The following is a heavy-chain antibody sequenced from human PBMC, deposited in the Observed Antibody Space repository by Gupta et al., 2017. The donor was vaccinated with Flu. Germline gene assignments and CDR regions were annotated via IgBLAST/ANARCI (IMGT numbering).Heavy chain of an antibody. D-gene: IGHD6-13*01. CDR3: AKTETGYSSSWYFDY. CDR1: GFTFSSYG. J-gene: IGHJ4*02. CDR2: MSYDGSNK. Sequence: QVQLVESGGGVVQPGRSLRLSCAAAGFTFSSYGMHWVRQAPGKGLEWVAVMSYDGSNKYYADSVKGRFTISRDNSKNTLYLQMNSLRAEDTAVYYCAKTETGYSSSWYFDYWGQGTLVTVSS. V-gene: IGHV3-30*18.